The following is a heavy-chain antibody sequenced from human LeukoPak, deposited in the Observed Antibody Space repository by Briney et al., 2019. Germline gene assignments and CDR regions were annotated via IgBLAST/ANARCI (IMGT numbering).Heavy chain of an antibody. CDR1: SGSITSGNNY. V-gene: IGHV4-61*09. CDR2: IYTTGST. Sequence: SQTLSLTCTVSSGSITSGNNYWTWVRQPAGKGLEWVGHIYTTGSTTGRTNYSPSLKSRVTISIDTSKNQFSLKLTSVTAADTAVYYCARVAYGSGSRLIDCWGQGTLVTISS. J-gene: IGHJ4*02. CDR3: ARVAYGSGSRLIDC. D-gene: IGHD3-10*01.